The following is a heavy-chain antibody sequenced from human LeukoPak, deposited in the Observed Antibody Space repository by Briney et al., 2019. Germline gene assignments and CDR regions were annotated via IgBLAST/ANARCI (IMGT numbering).Heavy chain of an antibody. V-gene: IGHV3-21*01. D-gene: IGHD2-21*02. Sequence: PGGSLRLSCAASGFTFSTYGMNWVRQAPGKGLEWVSSISNNGNYIYYADSVKGRFTISRDNAKNSLYLQMNSLRVEDTAVYYCARLYCSGDCYAFDYWGQGTLVTVSS. CDR3: ARLYCSGDCYAFDY. CDR1: GFTFSTYG. J-gene: IGHJ4*02. CDR2: ISNNGNYI.